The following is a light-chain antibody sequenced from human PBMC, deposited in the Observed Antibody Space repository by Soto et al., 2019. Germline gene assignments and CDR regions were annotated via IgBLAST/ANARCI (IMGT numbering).Light chain of an antibody. CDR3: CSNTNSGALVV. V-gene: IGLV2-14*03. Sequence: QSALTQPASVSGSPGQSITISCTGTSSDIGGYKYVSWYQHHPGKAPKLMIYDVTNRPSGVSNRFSCSKSGNTASLTISGLQAEDEADYYCCSNTNSGALVVFGGGTKVTVL. CDR2: DVT. CDR1: SSDIGGYKY. J-gene: IGLJ2*01.